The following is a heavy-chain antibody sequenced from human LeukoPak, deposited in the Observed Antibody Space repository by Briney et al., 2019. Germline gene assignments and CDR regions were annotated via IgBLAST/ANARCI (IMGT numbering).Heavy chain of an antibody. J-gene: IGHJ4*02. CDR3: AILSAQVLLWFGH. V-gene: IGHV3-21*01. Sequence: GGSLRLSCAASGFTFSRYSMNWVRQAPGKGLEWVSSISGSSSFIYYADSEKGRFTISRDNAKNSLYLQMNSLRAEDTAVYYCAILSAQVLLWFGHWGQGTLVTVSS. CDR2: ISGSSSFI. D-gene: IGHD3-10*01. CDR1: GFTFSRYS.